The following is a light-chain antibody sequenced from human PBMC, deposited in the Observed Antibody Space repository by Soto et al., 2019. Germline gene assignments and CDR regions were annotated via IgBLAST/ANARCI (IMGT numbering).Light chain of an antibody. V-gene: IGLV2-8*01. CDR3: SSYAGSNNLV. CDR1: SSDVGGYNF. CDR2: EDI. Sequence: QSALTQPPSASGSPGQSVTISCTGTSSDVGGYNFVSWYQQHPGKAPKLMIYEDIKRPSGVPDRFSGSKSGNTASLTVSGLQPEDEADYYCSSYAGSNNLVFGGGTQLTVL. J-gene: IGLJ2*01.